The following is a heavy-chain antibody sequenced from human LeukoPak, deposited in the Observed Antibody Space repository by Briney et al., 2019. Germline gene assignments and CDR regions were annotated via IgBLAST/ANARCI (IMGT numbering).Heavy chain of an antibody. V-gene: IGHV1-18*01. D-gene: IGHD3-10*01. CDR1: GYTFTSYG. CDR2: ISAYNGNT. Sequence: ASVKVSCKASGYTFTSYGIGWVRQAPGQGLEWMGWISAYNGNTNYAQKLQGRVTMTTDTSTSTAYMELRSLRSDDTAVYYCASSDGSGSPRKPWGQGTLVTVSS. J-gene: IGHJ5*02. CDR3: ASSDGSGSPRKP.